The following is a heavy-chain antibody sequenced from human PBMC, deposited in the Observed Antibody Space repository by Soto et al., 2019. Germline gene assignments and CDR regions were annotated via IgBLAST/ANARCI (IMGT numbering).Heavy chain of an antibody. CDR3: AGDGNTYRLSYGMDV. CDR1: GGTFSTYA. CDR2: IIPILGTA. J-gene: IGHJ6*02. Sequence: ASVKVSCKASGGTFSTYAISWVRQALGQGLEWMGGIIPILGTANYAQKFQGRASITADESTSTASMELSSLSSEDTAVYYCAGDGNTYRLSYGMDVKGDGTTVTVCS. D-gene: IGHD3-16*02. V-gene: IGHV1-69*13.